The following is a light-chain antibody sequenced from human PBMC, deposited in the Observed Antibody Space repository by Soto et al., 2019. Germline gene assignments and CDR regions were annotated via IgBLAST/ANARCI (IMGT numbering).Light chain of an antibody. V-gene: IGKV3-11*01. CDR2: DAS. Sequence: EIVLAQSPATLSLSPGDRATLSCRASQSVSSYLAWYQQKPGQAPRLLIYDASNRATGIPARFSGSGSGTDFTLTISSLEPEDFAIYYCQQYGTFPQTFGQGTKLEIK. J-gene: IGKJ2*01. CDR3: QQYGTFPQT. CDR1: QSVSSY.